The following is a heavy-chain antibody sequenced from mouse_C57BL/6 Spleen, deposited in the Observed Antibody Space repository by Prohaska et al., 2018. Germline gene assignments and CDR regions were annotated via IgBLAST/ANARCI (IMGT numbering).Heavy chain of an antibody. J-gene: IGHJ1*03. CDR1: GFTFSGFW. D-gene: IGHD2-1*01. V-gene: IGHV11-2*01. CDR2: INSDGSAI. CDR3: MRYGNYWYFDV. Sequence: EVQLLETGGGLVQPGGSRGLSCEGSGFTFSGFWMSWVRQTPGKTLELIGEINSDGSAINYAPSIKDRFTIFRDNDKSTLYLQMSNVRSEDTATYFCMRYGNYWYFDVWGTGTTVTVSS.